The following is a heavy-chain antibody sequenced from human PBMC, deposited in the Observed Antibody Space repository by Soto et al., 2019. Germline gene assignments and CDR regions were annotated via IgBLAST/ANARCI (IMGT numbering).Heavy chain of an antibody. J-gene: IGHJ5*02. CDR1: GGSFSDYY. V-gene: IGHV4-34*01. CDR3: GRGRFSSRWFTFAA. D-gene: IGHD6-13*01. CDR2: STHSGST. Sequence: SETLSLTCGVYGGSFSDYYWIWIRQPPGKGLAWIGDSTHSGSTNYNPSLKSRCIISVDTSKSTFYLHQNSLTAAATAFHYSGRGRFSSRWFTFAAWGQGTVVTVSS.